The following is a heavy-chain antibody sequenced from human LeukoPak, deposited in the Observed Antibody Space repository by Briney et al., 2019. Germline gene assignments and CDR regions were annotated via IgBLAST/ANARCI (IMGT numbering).Heavy chain of an antibody. Sequence: PSQTLSLTCTVSGGSISSGSYYWSWIRQPAGKGLEWIGRIYTSGSTNYNPSLKSRVTISVDTSKNQFSLKLSSVTAADTAVYYCASSHIGGSFLLDYWGQGTLVTVSS. V-gene: IGHV4-61*02. CDR1: GGSISSGSYY. CDR2: IYTSGST. D-gene: IGHD1-26*01. J-gene: IGHJ4*02. CDR3: ASSHIGGSFLLDY.